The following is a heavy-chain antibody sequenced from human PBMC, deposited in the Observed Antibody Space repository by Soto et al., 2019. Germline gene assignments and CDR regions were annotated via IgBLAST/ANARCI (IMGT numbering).Heavy chain of an antibody. J-gene: IGHJ4*02. CDR1: GFTVSSNY. D-gene: IGHD6-6*01. Sequence: PGGSLRLSCAASGFTVSSNYMSWVRQAPGKGLEWVSVIYSGGSTYYADSVKGRFTISRDNSKNTLYLQMNSLRAEDTAVYYCARYSSSSYFFDYWGQGTLVTVSS. CDR3: ARYSSSSYFFDY. CDR2: IYSGGST. V-gene: IGHV3-53*01.